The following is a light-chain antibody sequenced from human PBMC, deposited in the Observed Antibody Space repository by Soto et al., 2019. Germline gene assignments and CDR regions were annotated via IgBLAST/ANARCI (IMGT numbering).Light chain of an antibody. Sequence: QSVLTQPPSASGTPGQRVTIACSGSRSSIGSNDVKWYQQLPGTAPKLLIYSNDQRPSGVPDRFSGSKSGTSASLAISGLQSEDEADYYCATWDDSLNGWVFGGGTKLTVL. J-gene: IGLJ3*02. V-gene: IGLV1-44*01. CDR1: RSSIGSND. CDR2: SND. CDR3: ATWDDSLNGWV.